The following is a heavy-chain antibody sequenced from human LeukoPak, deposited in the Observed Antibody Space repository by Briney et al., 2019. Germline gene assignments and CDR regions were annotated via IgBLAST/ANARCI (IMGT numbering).Heavy chain of an antibody. CDR1: GFTFSDYY. J-gene: IGHJ6*02. CDR3: ARVRLWFGELNYYYYGMDV. Sequence: GGSLRLSCAASGFTFSDYYMSCIRQTPGKGLEWVSYISSSGSTIYYADSVKGRFTISRDNAKNSLYLQMNSLRAEDTAVYYCARVRLWFGELNYYYYGMDVWGQGTTVTVSS. V-gene: IGHV3-11*01. CDR2: ISSSGSTI. D-gene: IGHD3-10*01.